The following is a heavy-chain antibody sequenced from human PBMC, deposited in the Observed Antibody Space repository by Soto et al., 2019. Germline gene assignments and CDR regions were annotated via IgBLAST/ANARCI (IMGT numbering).Heavy chain of an antibody. CDR2: ISPYNGNT. J-gene: IGHJ4*02. CDR3: ARCEGLWYRPWFDY. D-gene: IGHD5-18*01. V-gene: IGHV1-18*04. Sequence: ASVQGSCKASGYTFTCYYMHWVRQAPGQGLEWMGWISPYNGNTNYAQKLQGRVTMTTDTSTSTAYMELRSLRSDDTAVYYCARCEGLWYRPWFDYWGQGTLVTVSS. CDR1: GYTFTCYY.